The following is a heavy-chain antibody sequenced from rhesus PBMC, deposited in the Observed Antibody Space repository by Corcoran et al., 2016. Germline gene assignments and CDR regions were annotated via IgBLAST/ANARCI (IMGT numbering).Heavy chain of an antibody. CDR1: GGSVSSSNW. D-gene: IGHD3-3*01. CDR2: ISGSSCST. V-gene: IGHV4-65*01. Sequence: QVQLQESGPGLVKPSETLSLTCAVSGGSVSSSNWWSWIRQPPGKGLEWIGYISGSSCSTYYNPSLKSRVTISTDTSKNQFSLKLSSVTAADTAVYYCARLPLWTGYYTADYWGQGVLVTVSS. CDR3: ARLPLWTGYYTADY. J-gene: IGHJ4*01.